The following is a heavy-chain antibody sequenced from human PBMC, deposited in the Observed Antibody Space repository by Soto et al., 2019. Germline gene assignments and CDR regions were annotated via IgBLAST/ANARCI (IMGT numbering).Heavy chain of an antibody. CDR2: ISSSSSYI. V-gene: IGHV3-21*01. CDR3: ASPGEEWYFDY. J-gene: IGHJ4*02. D-gene: IGHD3-10*01. CDR1: GFTFSSYS. Sequence: EVQLVESGGGLVKPGGSLRLSCAASGFTFSSYSMNWVRQAPGKGLEWVSSISSSSSYIYYADSVKGRFTISRDNAKNSLYLQMNSLRAEDTAVYYCASPGEEWYFDYWGQGTLVTVSS.